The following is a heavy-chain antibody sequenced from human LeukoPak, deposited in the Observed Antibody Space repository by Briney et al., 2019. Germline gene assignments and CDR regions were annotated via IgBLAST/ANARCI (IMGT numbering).Heavy chain of an antibody. CDR2: IRSKAYGGTT. J-gene: IGHJ6*02. Sequence: GGCLRLSCTASGFTLGDNSMIWFRQARWKGLEWVGFIRSKAYGGTTEYAASVKGRFTISRDDSKSIAYLQMNSLKTEDTAVYYCTRDEGPTGGLYYYYGMDVWGQGTTVTVSS. CDR1: GFTLGDNS. V-gene: IGHV3-49*03. D-gene: IGHD7-27*01. CDR3: TRDEGPTGGLYYYYGMDV.